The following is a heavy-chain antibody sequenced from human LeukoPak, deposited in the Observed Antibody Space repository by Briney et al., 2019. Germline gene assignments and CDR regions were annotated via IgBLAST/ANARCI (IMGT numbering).Heavy chain of an antibody. V-gene: IGHV4-39*01. CDR3: AGGSGSYYYYYYGMDV. CDR1: GCSISSSSYY. J-gene: IGHJ6*02. Sequence: SGTLSLTCTVSGCSISSSSYYWGWIRQPPGKGLEWIGSIYYSGSTYYNPSLKSRVTISVSTSKNQFSLKLSSVTAADTAVYYCAGGSGSYYYYYYGMDVWGQGTTVTVSS. D-gene: IGHD3-10*01. CDR2: IYYSGST.